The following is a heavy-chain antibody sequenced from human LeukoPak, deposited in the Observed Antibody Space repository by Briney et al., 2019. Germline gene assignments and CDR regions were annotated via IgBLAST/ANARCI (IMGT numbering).Heavy chain of an antibody. CDR3: AKDVVAYYGMDV. J-gene: IGHJ6*02. CDR2: ISWNSGSI. V-gene: IGHV3-9*01. Sequence: GRSLRLSCAASGFTFDDYVMHWVRQAPGKGLEWVSGISWNSGSIGYADSVKGRFTISRDNAKNSLYLQMNSLRAEDTALYYCAKDVVAYYGMDVWGQGTTVTVSS. D-gene: IGHD2-15*01. CDR1: GFTFDDYV.